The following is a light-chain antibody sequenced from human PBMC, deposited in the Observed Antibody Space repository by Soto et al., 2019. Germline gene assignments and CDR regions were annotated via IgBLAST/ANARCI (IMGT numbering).Light chain of an antibody. J-gene: IGLJ1*01. CDR3: QSYDSSLKGYV. V-gene: IGLV1-40*01. Sequence: QSVLTQPPSVSGAPGQRVTISCTGSSSNIGGSHDVHWYQQLPRTAPKLLVYGDSNRPSGVPDRFSGSKSGTSASLAITGLQAEDDANYYCQSYDSSLKGYVFGSGTKLTVL. CDR2: GDS. CDR1: SSNIGGSHD.